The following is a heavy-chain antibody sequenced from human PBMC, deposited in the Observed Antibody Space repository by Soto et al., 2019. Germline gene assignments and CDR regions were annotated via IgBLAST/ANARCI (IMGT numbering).Heavy chain of an antibody. Sequence: EVQLVESGGGLVKPGGSLRLSCAASGFTFSSYSMNWVRQAPGKGLEWVSSISSSSSYIYYADSVKGRFTISRDNAKNSLYLQMNSLRAEDTAVYYCARDRDECSGGSCYRFDYWGQGTLVTVSS. CDR3: ARDRDECSGGSCYRFDY. J-gene: IGHJ4*02. CDR2: ISSSSSYI. D-gene: IGHD2-15*01. V-gene: IGHV3-21*01. CDR1: GFTFSSYS.